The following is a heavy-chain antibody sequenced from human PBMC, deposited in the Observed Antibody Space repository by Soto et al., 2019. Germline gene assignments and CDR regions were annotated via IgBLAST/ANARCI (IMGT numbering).Heavy chain of an antibody. CDR3: ARPCLYSSNPHYYYYGMDV. CDR1: GFTFSSYP. V-gene: IGHV3-30-3*01. D-gene: IGHD6-13*01. J-gene: IGHJ6*02. CDR2: ISYDGTNE. Sequence: QVQLVESGGGVVQPGRSLRLSCAASGFTFSSYPMDWVRQAPGKGLEWVAVISYDGTNEHYADSVKGRFTISRDNSKNTPYLQMNSLRAEDTAVYYCARPCLYSSNPHYYYYGMDVWGQGTTVTVSS.